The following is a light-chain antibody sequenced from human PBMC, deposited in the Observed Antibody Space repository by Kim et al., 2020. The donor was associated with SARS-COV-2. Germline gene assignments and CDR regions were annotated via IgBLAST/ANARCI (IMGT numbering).Light chain of an antibody. CDR2: GAS. CDR1: QSISSSY. Sequence: EIVLTQSPGTLSLSPGERATLSCRASQSISSSYLAWYQQKPGQTPRLLIFGASSRATGIPDRFSGSGSGTDFTLTISRLEPGDLAVYYCHHYGSSPRTFGQGRKVDIK. CDR3: HHYGSSPRT. V-gene: IGKV3-20*01. J-gene: IGKJ1*01.